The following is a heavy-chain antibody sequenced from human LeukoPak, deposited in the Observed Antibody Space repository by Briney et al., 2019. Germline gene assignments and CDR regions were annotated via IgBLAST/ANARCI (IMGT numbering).Heavy chain of an antibody. CDR1: GFTFSSYE. CDR2: IYRAGNT. D-gene: IGHD4-23*01. Sequence: PGGSLRLSCAASGFTFSSYEMNWVRQAPGKGLEWVSVIYRAGNTYYADSVKGRFTISRDNSKNTVYLQMNSLRAEDTAVYYCATFSYAGNAGGSVGPWGQGTLVTVSS. CDR3: ATFSYAGNAGGSVGP. J-gene: IGHJ5*02. V-gene: IGHV3-53*01.